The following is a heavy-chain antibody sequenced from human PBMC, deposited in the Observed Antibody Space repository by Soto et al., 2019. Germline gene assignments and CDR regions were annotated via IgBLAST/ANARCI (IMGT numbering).Heavy chain of an antibody. CDR1: GVTFSSHW. V-gene: IGHV3-74*01. D-gene: IGHD1-1*01. CDR2: IGPSGSGT. J-gene: IGHJ4*02. CDR3: TRDNNWSYDY. Sequence: GGSLRLSCAAAGVTFSSHWMHWVRQAPGKGLVWVSHIGPSGSGTRDADSVQGRFTISRDNARNTLYLQMNSLRDEDTAVYYCTRDNNWSYDYWGQGILVTVSS.